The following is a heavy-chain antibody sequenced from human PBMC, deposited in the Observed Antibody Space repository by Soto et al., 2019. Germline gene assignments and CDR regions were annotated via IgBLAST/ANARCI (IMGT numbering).Heavy chain of an antibody. J-gene: IGHJ3*02. CDR2: IIPIFGTA. Sequence: SVKVSFKASGGTFSSYAISWLRQAPGQGLEWMGGIIPIFGTANYAQKFQGRVTITADESTSTAYMELSSLRSEDTAVYYCARDIVVVTATPGAFDIWGQGTMVTVSS. CDR1: GGTFSSYA. CDR3: ARDIVVVTATPGAFDI. D-gene: IGHD2-21*02. V-gene: IGHV1-69*13.